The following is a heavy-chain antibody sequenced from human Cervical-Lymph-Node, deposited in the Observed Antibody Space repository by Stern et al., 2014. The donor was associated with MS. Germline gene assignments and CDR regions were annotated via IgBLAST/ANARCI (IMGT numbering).Heavy chain of an antibody. CDR1: GFTFSSDG. CDR2: ISYDGSNE. CDR3: ARGVYDI. Sequence: QVQLVESGGGVVRPGRSLRLSCAASGFTFSSDGMHWVRQAPATGLQWVAFISYDGSNEYYAVSVKGRFSISRDNSNNTLYLQTNSLREEDTAVYYCARGVYDIWGQGTLVTVSS. D-gene: IGHD3-22*01. J-gene: IGHJ4*02. V-gene: IGHV3-30*03.